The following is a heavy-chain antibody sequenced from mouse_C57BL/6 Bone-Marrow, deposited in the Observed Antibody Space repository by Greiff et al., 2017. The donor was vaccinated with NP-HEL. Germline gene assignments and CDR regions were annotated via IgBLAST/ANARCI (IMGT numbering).Heavy chain of an antibody. CDR2: INPTNGGT. CDR1: GYTFTSYW. Sequence: QVQLPQSGTELVRPGASVKLSCKASGYTFTSYWMPWVKQRPGQGLDWIGNINPTNGGTNYNEKLKSKATLTVDKSSSTAYMQLSSLTSEDSAVYYCALFYYGSSYDYAMDYWGQGTSVTVSS. J-gene: IGHJ4*01. V-gene: IGHV1-53*01. CDR3: ALFYYGSSYDYAMDY. D-gene: IGHD1-1*01.